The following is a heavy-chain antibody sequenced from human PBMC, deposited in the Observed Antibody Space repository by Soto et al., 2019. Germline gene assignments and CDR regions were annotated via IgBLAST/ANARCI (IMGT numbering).Heavy chain of an antibody. CDR1: GGSFSGYY. CDR3: ASGYGDFDH. V-gene: IGHV4-34*01. CDR2: INHSGST. Sequence: SETLSRTCAVYGGSFSGYYWSWIRQPPWKGLEWIGEINHSGSTNYNPSLKSRVTISVDTSKNQFSLKLSSVTAADTAVYYCASGYGDFDHWGPGTLVTVSS. J-gene: IGHJ4*02. D-gene: IGHD4-17*01.